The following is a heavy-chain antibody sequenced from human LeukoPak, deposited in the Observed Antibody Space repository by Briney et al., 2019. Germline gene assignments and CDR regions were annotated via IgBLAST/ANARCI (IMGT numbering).Heavy chain of an antibody. J-gene: IGHJ6*02. D-gene: IGHD5-24*01. CDR3: ARVFGDGYKSPFYYYYYGMDV. CDR1: GGSISSYY. V-gene: IGHV4-59*01. Sequence: ETLSLTCTVSGGSISSYYWSWIRQPPGKGLEWIGYIYYSGSTNYNPSLKSRVTISVDTSKDQFSLKLSSVTAADTAVYYCARVFGDGYKSPFYYYYYGMDVWGQGTTVTVSS. CDR2: IYYSGST.